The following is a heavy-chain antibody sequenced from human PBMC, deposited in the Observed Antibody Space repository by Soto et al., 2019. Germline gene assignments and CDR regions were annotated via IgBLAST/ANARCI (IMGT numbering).Heavy chain of an antibody. CDR1: GFILSDCA. D-gene: IGHD6-13*01. V-gene: IGHV3-48*01. Sequence: PGGSLRLSCATSGFILSDCAMNWVRQAPGKGLEWVSYISSSSSVIDYADSVKGRFTVSRDNAKNSLYLQMNSLRAEDTAVYYCAKGSSSWFYGMDVWGQGTTVTVSS. J-gene: IGHJ6*02. CDR2: ISSSSSVI. CDR3: AKGSSSWFYGMDV.